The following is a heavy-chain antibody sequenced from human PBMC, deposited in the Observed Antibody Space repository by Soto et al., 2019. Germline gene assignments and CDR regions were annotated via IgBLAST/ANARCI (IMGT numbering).Heavy chain of an antibody. D-gene: IGHD6-13*01. V-gene: IGHV4-38-2*02. Sequence: SETLSLTCAVSGYSISSGYYWGWIRQPPGKGLEWIGSIYHSGSTYYNPSLKSRVTISVDTSKNQFSLKLSSVTAADTAMYHCARDRGSSWSFFDYWGQGTLVTVSS. J-gene: IGHJ4*02. CDR3: ARDRGSSWSFFDY. CDR1: GYSISSGYY. CDR2: IYHSGST.